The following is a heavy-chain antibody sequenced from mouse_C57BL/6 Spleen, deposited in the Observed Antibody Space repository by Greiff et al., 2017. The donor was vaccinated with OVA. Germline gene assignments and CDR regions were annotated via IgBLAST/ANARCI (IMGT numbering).Heavy chain of an antibody. D-gene: IGHD2-4*01. V-gene: IGHV1-22*01. J-gene: IGHJ1*03. Sequence: EVQLQQSGPELVKPGASVTMSCKASGYTFTDYNMHWVKQSHGKSLEWIGYINPNNGGTSYNQKFKGKATLTVNKSSSTAYMELRSLTSEDSAVYYCARGMITKGYFDVWGTGTTVTVSS. CDR1: GYTFTDYN. CDR2: INPNNGGT. CDR3: ARGMITKGYFDV.